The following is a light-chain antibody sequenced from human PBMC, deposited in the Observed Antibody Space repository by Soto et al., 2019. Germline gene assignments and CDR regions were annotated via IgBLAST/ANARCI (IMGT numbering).Light chain of an antibody. J-gene: IGLJ1*01. CDR1: STVVGRYNY. Sequence: QSALTQPASVSGSPGQSITISCIETSTVVGRYNYVSWYQQHPGQAPRLMIYDVNNRPSGVSNRFSGSKSDNTASLTISGLQAEDEADYYCRSYTSSSTRVFGTGTKVTVL. CDR2: DVN. V-gene: IGLV2-14*01. CDR3: RSYTSSSTRV.